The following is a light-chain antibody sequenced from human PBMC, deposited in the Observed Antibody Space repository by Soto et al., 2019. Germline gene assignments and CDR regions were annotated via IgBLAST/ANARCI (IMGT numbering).Light chain of an antibody. CDR2: GAS. J-gene: IGKJ5*01. CDR3: QQYGSSPIT. V-gene: IGKV3-20*01. CDR1: QSVSNNY. Sequence: EIVLTQSPGTLSLSPGERATLSCRASQSVSNNYLAWYQQKSGQAPRLLSYGASSRATGFPDRFSGSWSGTRFTLTVSSLAPEDFAVYYCQQYGSSPITFGHGTRLEIK.